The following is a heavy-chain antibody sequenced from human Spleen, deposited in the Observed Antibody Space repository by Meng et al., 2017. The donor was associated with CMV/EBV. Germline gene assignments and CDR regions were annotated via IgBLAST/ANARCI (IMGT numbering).Heavy chain of an antibody. V-gene: IGHV1-2*06. CDR3: TRRPLGSTRPFDY. CDR1: GFHFYGFY. J-gene: IGHJ4*02. D-gene: IGHD2-15*01. CDR2: INPKNGDA. Sequence: ASVKVSCKTSGFHFYGFYIHWVRRAPGQGLEWMGRINPKNGDAKYPQRFEGRVSMTTDTSITTVYMELSSLRSDDTAFYYCTRRPLGSTRPFDYWGQGTLVTSPQ.